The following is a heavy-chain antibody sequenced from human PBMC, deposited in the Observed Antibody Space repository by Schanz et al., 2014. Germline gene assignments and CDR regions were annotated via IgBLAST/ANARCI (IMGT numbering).Heavy chain of an antibody. CDR3: ARDGAGRAPDAFDI. Sequence: EVKLVESGGGLVQPGGSLRLSCAVSGITFSNYNMNWVRQAPGQGLEWVSGIGGSGGSTDYADSVKGRFTISRDNSKNTVHLQMNSLRAEDTAVYYCARDGAGRAPDAFDIWGQGTMVTVSS. J-gene: IGHJ3*02. D-gene: IGHD1-26*01. CDR2: IGGSGGST. V-gene: IGHV3-23*04. CDR1: GITFSNYN.